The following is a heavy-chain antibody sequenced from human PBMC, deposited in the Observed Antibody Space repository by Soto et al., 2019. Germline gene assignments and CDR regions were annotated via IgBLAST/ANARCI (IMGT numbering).Heavy chain of an antibody. J-gene: IGHJ6*03. Sequence: QAYLEQSGAEVKKPGASVKVSCKASGYSLTDNGITWARQASGQGLEYVGWISPDSGKTDYAQKFQGRVTMTRDTSINTVYMELSSLRSDDTAVYYCARVYGYYYYYMDVWGKGTTVTVSS. CDR1: GYSLTDNG. CDR3: ARVYGYYYYYMDV. D-gene: IGHD2-8*01. CDR2: ISPDSGKT. V-gene: IGHV1-8*01.